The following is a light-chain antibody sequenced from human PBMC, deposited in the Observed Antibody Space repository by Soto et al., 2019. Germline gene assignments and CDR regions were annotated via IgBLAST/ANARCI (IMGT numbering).Light chain of an antibody. CDR2: GVS. Sequence: IVLTQSPGTLSLSPGEGATLSCRASQPVNSGYLAWYQQKPGQAPSLLMYGVSTRDTGIPDRFSGSGAGTDFTLTISRLEPGDFAVYYCQVYGSSPKTFGQGTKVEFK. V-gene: IGKV3-20*01. CDR1: QPVNSGY. CDR3: QVYGSSPKT. J-gene: IGKJ1*01.